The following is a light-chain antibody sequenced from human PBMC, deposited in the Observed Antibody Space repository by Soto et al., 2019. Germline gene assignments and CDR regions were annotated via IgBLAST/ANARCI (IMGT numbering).Light chain of an antibody. CDR2: AAS. CDR1: QDISSF. CDR3: QQLNSYPLT. J-gene: IGKJ5*01. Sequence: IQLTPSPSSLSASIGARVTITCRASQDISSFLAWYQQTXGKAPKXXIYAASTLQSGVPSRFSGSGAGTDFTLTISSLQPEDFATYVCQQLNSYPLTFGPGTRLEIK. V-gene: IGKV1-9*01.